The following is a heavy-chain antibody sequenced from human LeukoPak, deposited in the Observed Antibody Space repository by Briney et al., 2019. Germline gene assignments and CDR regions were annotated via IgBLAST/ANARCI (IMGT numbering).Heavy chain of an antibody. CDR2: IYYSGST. CDR3: ARDRYTVVSWYFDL. CDR1: GXSISSSSYY. D-gene: IGHD4-23*01. V-gene: IGHV4-31*03. J-gene: IGHJ2*01. Sequence: SETLSLTCTVSGXSISSSSYYWSWIRQHPGKGLEWIGYIYYSGSTYYNPSLKSRVTISVDTSKNQFSLKLSSVTAADTAVYYCARDRYTVVSWYFDLWGRGTLVTVSS.